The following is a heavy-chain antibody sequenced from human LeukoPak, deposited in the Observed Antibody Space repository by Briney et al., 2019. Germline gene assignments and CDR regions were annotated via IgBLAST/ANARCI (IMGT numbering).Heavy chain of an antibody. CDR2: ISSSSSTI. CDR3: TTDSSGSLYYYYYMDV. D-gene: IGHD3-22*01. J-gene: IGHJ6*03. Sequence: GGSLRLSCAASGFTFSSYSMNWVRQAPGKGLEWVSYISSSSSTIYYADSVKGRFTISRDNAKNSLYLQMNSLRAEDTAVYYCTTDSSGSLYYYYYMDVWGKGTTVSVSS. V-gene: IGHV3-48*01. CDR1: GFTFSSYS.